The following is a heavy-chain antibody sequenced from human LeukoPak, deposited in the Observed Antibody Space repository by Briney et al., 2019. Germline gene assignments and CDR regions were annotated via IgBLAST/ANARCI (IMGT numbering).Heavy chain of an antibody. V-gene: IGHV3-30*18. CDR1: GVTLSPYG. D-gene: IGHD3-10*01. Sequence: MSLRLSCAASGVTLSPYGMHWVRQAPGKGLEWVAVKPYEGTTHNYAASVKGRFIISRDNPRNTLYLQMNILRTEDTAAYYCAKEGTPQVSTWYDLWGQGTQVIVSS. CDR3: AKEGTPQVSTWYDL. J-gene: IGHJ5*02. CDR2: KPYEGTTH.